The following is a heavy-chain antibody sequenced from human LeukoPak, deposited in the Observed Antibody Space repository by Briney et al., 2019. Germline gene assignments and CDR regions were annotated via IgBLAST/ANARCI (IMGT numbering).Heavy chain of an antibody. Sequence: SETLSLTCTVSGGSISSTSYWWGWIRQPPGKGLEWIGTIYYSGNTYYNPSLKSRVTISVDTSKNQFSLKLSSVTAADTAVYYCVSPYFDFWGQGTLVTVSS. V-gene: IGHV4-39*07. J-gene: IGHJ4*02. CDR1: GGSISSTSYW. CDR3: VSPYFDF. CDR2: IYYSGNT.